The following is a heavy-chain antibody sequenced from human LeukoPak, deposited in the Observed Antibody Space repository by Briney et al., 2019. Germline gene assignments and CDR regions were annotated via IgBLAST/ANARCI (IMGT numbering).Heavy chain of an antibody. CDR3: ARYQWLEAFDI. J-gene: IGHJ3*02. Sequence: SETLSLTCTVSGGSISSYYWSWLRQPPGKGLEWIGYIYYSGSTNYNPSLKSRVTISVDTSKNQFSLKLSSVTAADTAVYYCARYQWLEAFDIWGQGTMVTVSS. V-gene: IGHV4-59*01. CDR2: IYYSGST. CDR1: GGSISSYY. D-gene: IGHD6-19*01.